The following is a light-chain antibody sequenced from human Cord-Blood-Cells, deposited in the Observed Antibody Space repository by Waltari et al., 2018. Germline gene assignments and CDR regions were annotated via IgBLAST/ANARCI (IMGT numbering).Light chain of an antibody. J-gene: IGKJ2*01. CDR1: QSISSW. V-gene: IGKV1-5*03. CDR3: QQYNSYSPYT. CDR2: QAS. Sequence: DIQMTQSPSTLSASVGDRVTITCRASQSISSWLAWYQQKPGKAPKLLIYQASSLESGVPSRCSGSVSGTEFTLTISSLQPDDFATYYCQQYNSYSPYTFGQGTKLEIK.